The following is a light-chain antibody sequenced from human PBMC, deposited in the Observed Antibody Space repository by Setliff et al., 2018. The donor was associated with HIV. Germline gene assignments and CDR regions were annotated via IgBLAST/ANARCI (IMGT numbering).Light chain of an antibody. Sequence: QSVLTQPPSVSGAPGQRVTISCTGSSSDIGAGYDVHWYQHLPGAAPKLVIFDNHNRPSGVPDRFSGSKSGTSASLAITGLQAEDEADYYCHSYDGRLDGLHVFGTGTKVTVL. CDR2: DNH. V-gene: IGLV1-40*01. CDR1: SSDIGAGYD. CDR3: HSYDGRLDGLHV. J-gene: IGLJ1*01.